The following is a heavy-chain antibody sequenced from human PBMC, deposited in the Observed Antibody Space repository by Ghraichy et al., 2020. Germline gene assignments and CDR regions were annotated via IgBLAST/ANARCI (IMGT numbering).Heavy chain of an antibody. CDR3: ALLAASGIRTSNWFDP. V-gene: IGHV3-48*01. D-gene: IGHD3-3*01. J-gene: IGHJ5*02. CDR2: ISSSGGTT. Sequence: GGSLRLSCAASGFTFGTYSMNWVRQAPGKGLEWVSYISSSGGTTHHAASVKGRFTISRDNAKNSLHLQMNSLRAEDTAVYYCALLAASGIRTSNWFDPWGQGTLVTVSS. CDR1: GFTFGTYS.